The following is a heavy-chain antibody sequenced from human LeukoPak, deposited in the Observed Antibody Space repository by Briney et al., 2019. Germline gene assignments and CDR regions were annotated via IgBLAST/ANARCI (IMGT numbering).Heavy chain of an antibody. CDR3: ARDRGYTYGNYFDQ. Sequence: GASVKVSCKASGYTFTSYYMHWVRQAPGQGLEWMGWINPSSGDTKYAQKFQGRVTLTRDTSISTTYMELSSLKSDDTAVYYCARDRGYTYGNYFDQWGQGTLVTVSS. V-gene: IGHV1-2*02. CDR1: GYTFTSYY. D-gene: IGHD5-18*01. CDR2: INPSSGDT. J-gene: IGHJ4*02.